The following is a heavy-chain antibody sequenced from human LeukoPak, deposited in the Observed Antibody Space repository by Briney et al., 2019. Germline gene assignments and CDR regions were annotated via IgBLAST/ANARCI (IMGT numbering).Heavy chain of an antibody. CDR3: ARARDYKTGPGIYNIDYYFDY. D-gene: IGHD3-10*01. V-gene: IGHV1-2*02. CDR2: INPNSGGT. CDR1: GYTFTGYY. Sequence: ASVKVSCKASGYTFTGYYMHWVRQAPGQGLEWMGWINPNSGGTNYAQKFQARVTMTSDTSISTGYMELSDLSSDDTAVYFCARARDYKTGPGIYNIDYYFDYWGQGTLVTVSS. J-gene: IGHJ4*02.